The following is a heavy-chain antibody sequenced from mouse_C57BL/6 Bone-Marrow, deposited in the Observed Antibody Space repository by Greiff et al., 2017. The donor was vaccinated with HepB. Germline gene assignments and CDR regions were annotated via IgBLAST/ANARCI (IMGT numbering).Heavy chain of an antibody. J-gene: IGHJ2*01. D-gene: IGHD3-2*02. V-gene: IGHV5-6*02. CDR3: ARPTGD. Sequence: EVKLVESGGDLVKPGGSLKLSCAASGFTFSSYGMSWVRQTPDKRLEWVATISSGGSYTYYPDSVKGRFTISRDNAKNTLYLQVSSLKSEDTAMYYCARPTGDWGQGTTLTVSS. CDR1: GFTFSSYG. CDR2: ISSGGSYT.